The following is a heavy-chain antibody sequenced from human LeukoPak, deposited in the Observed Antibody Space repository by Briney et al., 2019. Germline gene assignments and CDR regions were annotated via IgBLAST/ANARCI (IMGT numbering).Heavy chain of an antibody. D-gene: IGHD3-22*01. CDR2: IYYSGST. V-gene: IGHV4-30-4*08. CDR3: AREPYDSSGYVNWFDP. J-gene: IGHJ5*02. CDR1: GGSISSGDYY. Sequence: SQTLSLTCTVSGGSISSGDYYWRWIRQPPGKGLVWLGYIYYSGSTYYNPSLKSRVTISVDTSKNQFSLKLSSVTAADTAVYYCAREPYDSSGYVNWFDPWGQGTLVTVSS.